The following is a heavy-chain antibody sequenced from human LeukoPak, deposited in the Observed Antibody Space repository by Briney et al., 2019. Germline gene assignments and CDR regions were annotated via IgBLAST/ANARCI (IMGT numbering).Heavy chain of an antibody. CDR1: GGSISSSSYY. D-gene: IGHD5-18*01. Sequence: SETLSRTGTVSGGSISSSSYYWGWLRQPPGKGLEWIGSIYDSGSTYYNPSSKSRVTISVDTSKNQFSLKLSSVTAADTAVYYCARVVNSYGSDYWGQGTLVTVSS. J-gene: IGHJ4*02. V-gene: IGHV4-39*07. CDR3: ARVVNSYGSDY. CDR2: IYDSGST.